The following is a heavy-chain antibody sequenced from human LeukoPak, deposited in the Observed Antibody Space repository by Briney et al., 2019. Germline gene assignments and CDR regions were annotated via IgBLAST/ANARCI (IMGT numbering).Heavy chain of an antibody. Sequence: GGSLRLSCAASGFTFSSYWMSWVRQAPGKGLEWVANIKQDGSEKYYVDSVKGRFTISRDNAKNSLYLQMNSLRAEDTAVYYCARWERGYSYGEIYYYYMDVWGKGTTVTVSS. CDR3: ARWERGYSYGEIYYYYMDV. V-gene: IGHV3-7*01. J-gene: IGHJ6*03. D-gene: IGHD5-18*01. CDR2: IKQDGSEK. CDR1: GFTFSSYW.